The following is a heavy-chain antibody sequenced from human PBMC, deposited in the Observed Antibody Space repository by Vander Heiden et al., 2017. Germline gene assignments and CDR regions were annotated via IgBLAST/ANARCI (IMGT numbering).Heavy chain of an antibody. D-gene: IGHD3-3*01. J-gene: IGHJ4*01. CDR2: IKSEAEGWTT. CDR3: TTDPYDLAMRCKVTPRSGYYG. V-gene: IGHV3-15*01. CDR1: RFTFSNAW. Sequence: EVQLVQSGGGLVQRGGSLPLSCAASRFTFSNAWMRWVRHAPGKELEGVGRIKSEAEGWTTDYAAPVKGRFTISRDDSKNTLYLQKNSRKTEGTAVYYWTTDPYDLAMRCKVTPRSGYYGWGQVTLVTVSS.